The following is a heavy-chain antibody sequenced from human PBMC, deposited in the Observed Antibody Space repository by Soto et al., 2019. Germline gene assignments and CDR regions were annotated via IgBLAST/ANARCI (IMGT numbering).Heavy chain of an antibody. J-gene: IGHJ5*02. Sequence: QVQLQQWGAGLLKPSETLSLTCAVYGGSFSGYYWSWIRQPPGKGLEWIGEINHSGSTNYNPSLKSRVTISVDTSKNQFSLKLSSVTAADTAVYYCATGIIAAAGGMGNWFDPWGQGTLVTVSS. V-gene: IGHV4-34*01. CDR3: ATGIIAAAGGMGNWFDP. D-gene: IGHD6-13*01. CDR1: GGSFSGYY. CDR2: INHSGST.